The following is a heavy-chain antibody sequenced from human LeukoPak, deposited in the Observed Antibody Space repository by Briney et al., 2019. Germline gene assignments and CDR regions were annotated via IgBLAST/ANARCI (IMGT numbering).Heavy chain of an antibody. CDR3: ARDSGTTGEVKFVP. V-gene: IGHV4-4*07. CDR2: MSPSATT. CDR1: GGSIRTFY. D-gene: IGHD4-17*01. J-gene: IGHJ5*02. Sequence: LETLSLTCTVSGGSIRTFYLSWIRQPVGKGLEWIGRMSPSATTYNPSLKSRVTMSIDTSKSQFFLNLRSVTAADTAVYYCARDSGTTGEVKFVPWGQGILVTVSS.